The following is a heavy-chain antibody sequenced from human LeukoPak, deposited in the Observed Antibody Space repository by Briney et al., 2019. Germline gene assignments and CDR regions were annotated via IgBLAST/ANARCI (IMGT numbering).Heavy chain of an antibody. CDR3: ARWSHCSSTSCYADAFDI. CDR2: INPNSGGT. D-gene: IGHD2-2*01. J-gene: IGHJ3*02. Sequence: GASVKVSCKASGYTFTGYYMHWVRQAPGQGLEWMGWINPNSGGTNYAQKFQGRVTTTRDTSISTAYMELSRLRSDDTAVYYCARWSHCSSTSCYADAFDIWGQGTMVTVSS. CDR1: GYTFTGYY. V-gene: IGHV1-2*02.